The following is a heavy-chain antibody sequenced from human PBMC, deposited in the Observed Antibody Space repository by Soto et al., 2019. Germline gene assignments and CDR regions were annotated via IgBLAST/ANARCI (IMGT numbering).Heavy chain of an antibody. J-gene: IGHJ4*02. CDR3: ARDGGYGTPFDY. D-gene: IGHD5-12*01. V-gene: IGHV3-74*01. Sequence: EVQLVQSGGGLVQPGGSLRLSCAASGFAFSSYWLHWVRQAPGKGLMIVSRITDDGTNTAYATSVKGRFTISRDNAKNMVYLQMDSLKAEDTAVYYCARDGGYGTPFDYWGQGALVTVSS. CDR1: GFAFSSYW. CDR2: ITDDGTNT.